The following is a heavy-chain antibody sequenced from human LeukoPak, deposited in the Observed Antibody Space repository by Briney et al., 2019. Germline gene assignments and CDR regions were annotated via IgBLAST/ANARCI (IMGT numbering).Heavy chain of an antibody. D-gene: IGHD2-21*01. CDR2: IYTSGTT. Sequence: PSETLSLTCTVSSGSISSYYWSWIRRPAGKGLEWIGRIYTSGTTNYNPSLKSRVTMSVDTSRNQFSLKLSSVTAADTAVYYCARGPYFGGDCYFAYWGQGTLVTVSS. J-gene: IGHJ4*02. CDR1: SGSISSYY. V-gene: IGHV4-4*07. CDR3: ARGPYFGGDCYFAY.